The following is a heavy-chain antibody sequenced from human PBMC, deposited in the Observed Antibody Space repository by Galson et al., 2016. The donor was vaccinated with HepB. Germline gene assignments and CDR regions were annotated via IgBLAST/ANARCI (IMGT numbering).Heavy chain of an antibody. V-gene: IGHV6-1*01. CDR2: TQYRSKWEN. Sequence: CAISGDSVSRNTAAWHWIRQSPSRGLEWLARTQYRSKWENDYAEFVKSRVTVNADTSKNLLTLQVNSVTPEDTAVYYCVRGPPAYNYYGMDVWGQGTTVIVSS. CDR3: VRGPPAYNYYGMDV. J-gene: IGHJ6*02. CDR1: GDSVSRNTAA.